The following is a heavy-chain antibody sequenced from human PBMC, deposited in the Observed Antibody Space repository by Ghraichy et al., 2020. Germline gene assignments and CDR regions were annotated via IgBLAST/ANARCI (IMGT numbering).Heavy chain of an antibody. CDR3: ARIAVGASIDY. CDR2: ISSGSSYI. CDR1: GFTFSDYA. Sequence: GGSLRLSCAASGFTFSDYALNWVRQAPGKGLEWVSSISSGSSYIYYADSVKGRFTISRDNAKNSIYLQMKSLRAEDTAVYYCARIAVGASIDYWGQGTLVTVSS. D-gene: IGHD1-26*01. J-gene: IGHJ4*02. V-gene: IGHV3-21*01.